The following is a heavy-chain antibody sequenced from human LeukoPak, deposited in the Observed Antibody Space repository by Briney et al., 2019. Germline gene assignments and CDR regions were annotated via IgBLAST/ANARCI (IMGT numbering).Heavy chain of an antibody. CDR3: AKDGVWGSYRYFYFDY. Sequence: GRSLRLSCAASGFTFSSCGMHWVRQAPGKGLEWVAVIWYDGSNKYYADSVQGRFTISRDNSKNTLFLQMNSLRAEDTAVYYCAKDGVWGSYRYFYFDYWGQGTLVTVSS. CDR1: GFTFSSCG. CDR2: IWYDGSNK. D-gene: IGHD3-16*02. V-gene: IGHV3-33*06. J-gene: IGHJ4*02.